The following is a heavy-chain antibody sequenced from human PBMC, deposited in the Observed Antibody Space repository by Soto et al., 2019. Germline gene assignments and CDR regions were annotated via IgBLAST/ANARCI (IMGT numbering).Heavy chain of an antibody. J-gene: IGHJ6*02. CDR3: ARTLRPTNYYYGMDV. CDR1: GFTFSDYY. V-gene: IGHV3-11*01. Sequence: AGGSLRLSCAASGFTFSDYYMTWIRQAPGSGLEWVSYISSSSGTISYANSVKGRFTISRDNAQNSLYLQMTSLRAEDTAVYYCARTLRPTNYYYGMDVWGQGTTVTVSS. CDR2: ISSSSGTI. D-gene: IGHD4-17*01.